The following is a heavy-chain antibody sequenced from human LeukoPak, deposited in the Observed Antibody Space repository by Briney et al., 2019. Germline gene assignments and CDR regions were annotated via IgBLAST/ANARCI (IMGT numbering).Heavy chain of an antibody. CDR1: GFTFSSYG. Sequence: PGGSLRLSCAASGFTFSSYGMHWVRQAPGKGLEWVAFIRYDGSNKYYADSVEGRFTISRDNSKNTLYLQMNSLRAEDTAVYYCAKTGSFTYYYYMDVWGKGTTVTVSS. CDR2: IRYDGSNK. J-gene: IGHJ6*03. D-gene: IGHD1-14*01. V-gene: IGHV3-30*02. CDR3: AKTGSFTYYYYMDV.